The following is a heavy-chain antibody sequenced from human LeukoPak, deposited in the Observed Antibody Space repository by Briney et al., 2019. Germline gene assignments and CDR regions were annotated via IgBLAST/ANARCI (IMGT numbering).Heavy chain of an antibody. CDR1: GGTFSSYA. CDR2: IIPIFGTA. CDR3: AATDDSSGYYYFDY. Sequence: SVKVSCKASGGTFSSYAISWVRQAPGQGLEWMGGIIPIFGTANYAQKFQGRVTITADESTSTAYMELSSLRSEGTAVYYCAATDDSSGYYYFDYWGQGTLVTVSS. V-gene: IGHV1-69*01. J-gene: IGHJ4*02. D-gene: IGHD3-22*01.